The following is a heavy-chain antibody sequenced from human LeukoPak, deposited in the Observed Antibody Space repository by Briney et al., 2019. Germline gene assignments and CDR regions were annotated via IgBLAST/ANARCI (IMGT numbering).Heavy chain of an antibody. CDR2: IIPIFGTA. CDR3: ARSYDFRGYMDV. V-gene: IGHV1-69*05. D-gene: IGHD3-3*01. J-gene: IGHJ6*03. Sequence: GSSVKVSCKASGGTFSSYAISWVRQAPGQGLEWMGGIIPIFGTANYAQKFQGRVSMTRDMSTSTVYMELSSLRSEDTAVYYCARSYDFRGYMDVWGKGTTVTVSS. CDR1: GGTFSSYA.